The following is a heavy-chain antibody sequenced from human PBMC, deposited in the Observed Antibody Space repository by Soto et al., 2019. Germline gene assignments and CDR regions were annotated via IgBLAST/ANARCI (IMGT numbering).Heavy chain of an antibody. J-gene: IGHJ2*01. V-gene: IGHV1-69*08. CDR1: GGTFSSYT. CDR2: IITVLGLP. CDR3: ARDRCSSTSCARGYWHFEL. Sequence: QVQLVQSGAEVKKPGSSVTVSCKASGGTFSSYTFSWVRQAPGQGLEWMGRIITVLGLPNYAQKFQGRVTMTADKSTSTAYMELSSLRSEDTALYYCARDRCSSTSCARGYWHFELWGRGTLVTVSS. D-gene: IGHD2-2*01.